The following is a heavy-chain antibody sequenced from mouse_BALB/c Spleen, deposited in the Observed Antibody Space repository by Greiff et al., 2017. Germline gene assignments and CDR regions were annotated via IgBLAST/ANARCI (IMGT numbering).Heavy chain of an antibody. CDR3: TRRMTPFAY. Sequence: EVHLVESGGGLVKPGGSLKLSCAASGFTFSSYTMSWVRQTPEKRLEWVATISSGGSYTYYPDSVKGRFTISRDNAKNTLYLQMSSLKSEDTAMYYCTRRMTPFAYWGQGTLVTVSA. CDR2: ISSGGSYT. J-gene: IGHJ3*01. CDR1: GFTFSSYT. V-gene: IGHV5-6-4*01.